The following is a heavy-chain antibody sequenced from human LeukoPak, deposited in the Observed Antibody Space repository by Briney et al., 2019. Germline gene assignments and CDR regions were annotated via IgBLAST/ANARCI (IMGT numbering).Heavy chain of an antibody. CDR2: MNPNSGNT. D-gene: IGHD6-19*01. V-gene: IGHV1-8*01. Sequence: GASVEVSCKASGYTLSSYDINWVRQATGQGLEWMGWMNPNSGNTGYAQKFQGRLNMTRNTSISTAYMELSSLRSEDTAVYYCARRVGSGWPVQHWGQGTLVTVSS. CDR1: GYTLSSYD. CDR3: ARRVGSGWPVQH. J-gene: IGHJ1*01.